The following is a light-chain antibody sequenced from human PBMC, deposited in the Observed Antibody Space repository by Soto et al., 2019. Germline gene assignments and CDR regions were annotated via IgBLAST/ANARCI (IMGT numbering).Light chain of an antibody. CDR1: SSDVGGYKY. V-gene: IGLV2-14*01. Sequence: QSVLTQPASVSGSPGQSITISCTGNSSDVGGYKYVSWYQQHPDKAPKLMIYDVSNRPSGVSNRFFGSKSGNTASLTISGLQADDEADYYCSSYATISPVVFGGGTKVTVL. J-gene: IGLJ2*01. CDR3: SSYATISPVV. CDR2: DVS.